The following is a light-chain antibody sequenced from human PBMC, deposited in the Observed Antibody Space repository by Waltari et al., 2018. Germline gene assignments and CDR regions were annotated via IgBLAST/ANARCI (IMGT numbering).Light chain of an antibody. Sequence: EIVMTQSPATLSVSPGERATLSCRASESVRSNLAWYQQKPGQAPRLLIYGASTRATGIPARFSGSGSGTEFTLTISSLEPEDFAVYYCQQRSNWPSITFGQGTRLEIK. CDR2: GAS. J-gene: IGKJ5*01. CDR3: QQRSNWPSIT. CDR1: ESVRSN. V-gene: IGKV3-15*01.